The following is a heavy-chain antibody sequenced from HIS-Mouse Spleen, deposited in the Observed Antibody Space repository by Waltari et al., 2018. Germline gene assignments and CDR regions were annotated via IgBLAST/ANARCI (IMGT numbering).Heavy chain of an antibody. V-gene: IGHV4-31*03. Sequence: QVQLQESGPGLVKPSQTLSLPCTVSGGSISSGGYYWRWIRQHPGKGLEWIGYIYYSGSTYYNPSLKSRVTISVDTSKNQFSLKLSSVTAADTAVYYCARGEGRELKVDYWGQGTLVTVSS. J-gene: IGHJ4*02. CDR2: IYYSGST. CDR1: GGSISSGGYY. D-gene: IGHD1-7*01. CDR3: ARGEGRELKVDY.